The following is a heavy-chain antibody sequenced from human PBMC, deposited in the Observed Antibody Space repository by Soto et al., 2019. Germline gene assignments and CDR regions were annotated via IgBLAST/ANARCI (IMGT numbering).Heavy chain of an antibody. CDR1: GFTFSSYA. D-gene: IGHD2-2*01. CDR3: ARDIRDIVVVPAAKGYYYYGMDV. Sequence: GGSLRLSCAASGFTFSSYAMHWVRQAPGKGLEWVAVISYDGSNKYYADSVKGRFTISRDNSKNTLYLQMNSLRAEDTAVYYCARDIRDIVVVPAAKGYYYYGMDVLGQGTTVTVSS. CDR2: ISYDGSNK. V-gene: IGHV3-30-3*01. J-gene: IGHJ6*02.